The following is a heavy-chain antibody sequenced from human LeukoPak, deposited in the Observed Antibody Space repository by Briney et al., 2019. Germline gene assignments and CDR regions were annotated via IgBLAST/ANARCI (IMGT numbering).Heavy chain of an antibody. CDR3: AKKYYYGSGSYIFHFDH. V-gene: IGHV3-23*01. D-gene: IGHD3-10*01. Sequence: GGSLRLSCVASGFTFVGNAVTWVRQAPGKGLEWVSTISGSGDTYYADSVKGRFTISRDDSKSTLSLQMNSLRAEDTALYYCAKKYYYGSGSYIFHFDHWGQGTPVTVSS. CDR2: ISGSGDT. CDR1: GFTFVGNA. J-gene: IGHJ4*02.